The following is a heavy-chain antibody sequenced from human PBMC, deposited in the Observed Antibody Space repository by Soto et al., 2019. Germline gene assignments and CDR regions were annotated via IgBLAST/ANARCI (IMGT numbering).Heavy chain of an antibody. CDR1: GFTFSKFW. D-gene: IGHD2-15*01. CDR2: LNSDGSDT. CDR3: TGSAADV. Sequence: EVQVVESGGSLVQPGGSLRLSCAASGFTFSKFWIHWVHQAPGKGPEWVSGLNSDGSDTRYADSVKGRFTISRDNAKNTLYLQMNSLRAEDTAVYYCTGSAADVWGQGTPVTVSS. V-gene: IGHV3-74*01. J-gene: IGHJ6*02.